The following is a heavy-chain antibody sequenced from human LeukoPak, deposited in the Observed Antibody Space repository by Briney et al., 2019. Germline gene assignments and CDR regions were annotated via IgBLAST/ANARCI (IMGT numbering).Heavy chain of an antibody. D-gene: IGHD1-1*01. CDR1: GFTFNHYA. J-gene: IGHJ4*02. V-gene: IGHV3-23*01. CDR2: VSENGDGT. Sequence: RGSLRVSCVASGFTFNHYAMSWVRQAPGKGLEWVASVSENGDGTMYPDSVKGRFTISRDNSRKTVLLEVNSLRVEDAATYYCARGWTTFHYWGQGALGTVSS. CDR3: ARGWTTFHY.